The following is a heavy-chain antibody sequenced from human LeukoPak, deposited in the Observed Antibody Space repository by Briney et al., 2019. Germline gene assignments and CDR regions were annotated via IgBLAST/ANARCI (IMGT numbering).Heavy chain of an antibody. Sequence: PGGSLRLSCAASGFTFSSYSMNWVRQAPGKGLEWVSSISSSSSYIYYADSVKGRFTISRDNAKNSLYLQMNSLRAEDTAVYYCARGGFGYDDHDAFDIWGQGTMVTVSS. CDR2: ISSSSSYI. CDR1: GFTFSSYS. CDR3: ARGGFGYDDHDAFDI. V-gene: IGHV3-21*04. J-gene: IGHJ3*02. D-gene: IGHD3-10*01.